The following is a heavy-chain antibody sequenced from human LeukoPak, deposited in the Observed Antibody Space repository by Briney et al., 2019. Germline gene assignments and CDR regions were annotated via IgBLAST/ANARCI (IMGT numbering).Heavy chain of an antibody. CDR2: ISGSGGST. Sequence: PGGSLRLSCEASGFTFSSYAMSWVRQAPGKGLEWVSAISGSGGSTYYADSVKGRFTISRDNSKNTLYLQMNSLRAEDTAVYYCAKSAYYDASGYYREYYFDYWGQGTLVTVSS. CDR3: AKSAYYDASGYYREYYFDY. D-gene: IGHD3-22*01. J-gene: IGHJ4*02. V-gene: IGHV3-23*01. CDR1: GFTFSSYA.